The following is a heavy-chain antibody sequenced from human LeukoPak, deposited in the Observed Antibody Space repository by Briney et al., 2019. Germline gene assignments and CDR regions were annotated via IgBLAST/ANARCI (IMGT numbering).Heavy chain of an antibody. CDR2: ISAYNGNT. CDR3: ASSIAAASLLYFDY. Sequence: ASVKVSCTASGYTFTSYGISWVRQAPGQGLEWMGWISAYNGNTNYAQKLQGRVTMTTDTSTSTAYMELRSLRSDDTAVYYCASSIAAASLLYFDYWGQGTLVTVSS. CDR1: GYTFTSYG. V-gene: IGHV1-18*01. J-gene: IGHJ4*02. D-gene: IGHD6-13*01.